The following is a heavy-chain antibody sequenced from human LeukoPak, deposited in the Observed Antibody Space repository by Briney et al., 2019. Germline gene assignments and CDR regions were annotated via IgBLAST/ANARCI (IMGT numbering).Heavy chain of an antibody. Sequence: GGSLRLSCAASGFTFSSYAMSWVRQAPGKGLEWVSAISGSGGSTYYADSVKGRFTISRDNSKNTLYLQMNSLRAEDTAVYYCARVPHYDSFFDYWGQGTLVTVSS. CDR2: ISGSGGST. J-gene: IGHJ4*02. V-gene: IGHV3-23*01. CDR1: GFTFSSYA. CDR3: ARVPHYDSFFDY. D-gene: IGHD3-22*01.